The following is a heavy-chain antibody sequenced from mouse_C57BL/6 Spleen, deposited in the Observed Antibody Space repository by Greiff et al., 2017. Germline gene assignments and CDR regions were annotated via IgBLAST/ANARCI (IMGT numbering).Heavy chain of an antibody. D-gene: IGHD1-3*01. CDR2: IRNKANGYTT. J-gene: IGHJ2*01. Sequence: EVKLVESGGGLVQPGGSLSLSCAASGFTFTDYYMSWVRQPPGKALEWLGFIRNKANGYTTEYSASVKGRFTISRDNSQSILYLQMNALRAEDSATYYCARYAHITGYFDYWGQGTTLTVSS. V-gene: IGHV7-3*01. CDR3: ARYAHITGYFDY. CDR1: GFTFTDYY.